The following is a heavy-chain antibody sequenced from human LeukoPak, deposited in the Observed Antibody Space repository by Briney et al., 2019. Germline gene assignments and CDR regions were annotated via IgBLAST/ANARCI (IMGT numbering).Heavy chain of an antibody. Sequence: SETLTLTCAVHGGSFSGYHWNWIRQFPGKGLEWIGEINDRGHTNYNPSLESRVTISVDTSKKQFSLKLSSVAAADTAVYYCARDPTTVVTTPYYFDFWGQGTLVTVSS. CDR2: INDRGHT. J-gene: IGHJ4*02. CDR1: GGSFSGYH. D-gene: IGHD4-23*01. V-gene: IGHV4-34*01. CDR3: ARDPTTVVTTPYYFDF.